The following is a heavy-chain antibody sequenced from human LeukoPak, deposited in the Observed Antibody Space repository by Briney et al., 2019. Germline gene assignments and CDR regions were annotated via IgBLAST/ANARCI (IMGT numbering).Heavy chain of an antibody. CDR1: GFTFYDYA. CDR2: ISWNSGSI. CDR3: AKDRGDGYNFPDAFDI. J-gene: IGHJ3*02. V-gene: IGHV3-9*01. Sequence: GGSLRLSCAASGFTFYDYAMHWVRQAPGKGLEWVSGISWNSGSIGYADSVKGPFTISRHNPKTSLYLQMNTLRPEDTALYYCAKDRGDGYNFPDAFDIWGQGTMVTVSS. D-gene: IGHD5-24*01.